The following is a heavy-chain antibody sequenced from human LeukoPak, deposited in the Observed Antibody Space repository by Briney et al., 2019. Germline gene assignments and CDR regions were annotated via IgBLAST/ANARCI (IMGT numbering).Heavy chain of an antibody. CDR2: MFHTGNS. CDR1: GGSIRDYY. J-gene: IGHJ3*02. CDR3: ARKNDYDDYFDAFDM. D-gene: IGHD4-17*01. V-gene: IGHV4-59*01. Sequence: SETLSLTCSVSGGSIRDYYWSWIRQPPGKGLEWIGYMFHTGNSKDNPSLKSRLTMSVDTSENRFSLKLSSVTAADTAVYFCARKNDYDDYFDAFDMWGRGTMVTVSS.